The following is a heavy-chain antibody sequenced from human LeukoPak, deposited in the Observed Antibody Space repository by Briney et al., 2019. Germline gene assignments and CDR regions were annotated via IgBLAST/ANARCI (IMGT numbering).Heavy chain of an antibody. CDR1: GFTFSNYA. Sequence: GGSLRLSCAASGFTFSNYAMSWVRQAPGKGLEWVSAISAGADSTYYADSVQGRFTISRDNSKNTLFLQMSGPRAEDTAVYFCARGACGDYDSWGQGTLVTVSS. V-gene: IGHV3-23*01. CDR3: ARGACGDYDS. D-gene: IGHD4-17*01. J-gene: IGHJ5*01. CDR2: ISAGADST.